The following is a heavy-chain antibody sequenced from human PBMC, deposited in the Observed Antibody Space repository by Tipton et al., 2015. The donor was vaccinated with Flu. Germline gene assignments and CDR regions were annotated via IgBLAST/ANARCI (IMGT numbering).Heavy chain of an antibody. CDR1: GGSISSYY. J-gene: IGHJ5*02. CDR2: IYTSGST. Sequence: LRLSCTVSGGSISSYYWSWIRQPAGKGLEWIGRIYTSGSTNYNPSLKSRVTISVDTSKNQFSLKLSSVTAADTAVYYCARGAWERWLQPWGQGTLVTVSS. CDR3: ARGAWERWLQP. V-gene: IGHV4-4*07. D-gene: IGHD5-24*01.